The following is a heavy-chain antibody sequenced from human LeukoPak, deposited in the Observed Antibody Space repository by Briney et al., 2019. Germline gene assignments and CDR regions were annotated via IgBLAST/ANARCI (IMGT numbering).Heavy chain of an antibody. J-gene: IGHJ4*02. CDR1: GFTFDDYA. CDR3: AKDIYPSEDWLHIPPSYFDY. V-gene: IGHV3-9*01. D-gene: IGHD3/OR15-3a*01. Sequence: PGRSLRLSCAASGFTFDDYAMHWVRQAPGKGLEWVSGISWNSGSIGYADSVKGRFTISRDNAKNSLYLQMNSLRAEDTALYYCAKDIYPSEDWLHIPPSYFDYWGQGTLVTVSS. CDR2: ISWNSGSI.